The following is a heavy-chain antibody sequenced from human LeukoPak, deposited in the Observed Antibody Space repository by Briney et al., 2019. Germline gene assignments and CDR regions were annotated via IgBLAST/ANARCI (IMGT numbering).Heavy chain of an antibody. D-gene: IGHD6-19*01. CDR2: ISSSSRTI. CDR3: ARRSGIAVAGAFDY. Sequence: PGGSLRLSCAASGFTFSRYSMNWVRQAPGKGLEWLSYISSSSRTIHYADSVKGRFTISRDNAKNSLYLQMNSLRAEDTAVYYCARRSGIAVAGAFDYWGQGTLVTVSS. CDR1: GFTFSRYS. V-gene: IGHV3-48*01. J-gene: IGHJ4*02.